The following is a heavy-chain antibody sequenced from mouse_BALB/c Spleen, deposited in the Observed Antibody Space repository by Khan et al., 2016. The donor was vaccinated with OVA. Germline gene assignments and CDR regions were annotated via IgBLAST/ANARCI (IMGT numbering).Heavy chain of an antibody. Sequence: EVQLQESGGDLVKPGGSLKLSCAASGFTFSSYSMSWVRQTPDKRLEWVTSISSDGDYTYYPDSVKGRFTISRDNAKNSLYLQMSSLKSEDTAMYYCASHLTGSFDYWGQGTLVTVSA. CDR1: GFTFSSYS. V-gene: IGHV5-6*01. CDR3: ASHLTGSFDY. J-gene: IGHJ3*01. D-gene: IGHD4-1*01. CDR2: ISSDGDYT.